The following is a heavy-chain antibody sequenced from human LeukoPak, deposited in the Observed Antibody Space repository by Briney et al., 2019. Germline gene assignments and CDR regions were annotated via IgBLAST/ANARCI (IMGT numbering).Heavy chain of an antibody. Sequence: PGGSLGLSRLTSGFTLSTNAMSWVRQAPGKGLEWISGISGSGASTYYADSVKGRFTISRDDSRNTLYLQMSSLRGDDTAVYYCAKDVGKWESLHFFDYWGQGTLVTVSS. CDR1: GFTLSTNA. CDR3: AKDVGKWESLHFFDY. D-gene: IGHD1-26*01. J-gene: IGHJ4*02. V-gene: IGHV3-23*01. CDR2: ISGSGAST.